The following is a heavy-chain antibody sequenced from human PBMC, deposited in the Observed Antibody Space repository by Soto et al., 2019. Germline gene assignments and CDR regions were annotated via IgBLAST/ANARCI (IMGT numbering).Heavy chain of an antibody. CDR2: IIPILGIA. Sequence: ASVKVSCKASGGTFSSYTISWVRQAPGQGLEWMGRIIPILGIANYAQKFQGRVTMTEDTSTDTAYMELSSLRSEDTAVYYCALASGITDNYYYYGMDVWGQGTTVTVSS. D-gene: IGHD3-3*02. J-gene: IGHJ6*02. V-gene: IGHV1-69*02. CDR3: ALASGITDNYYYYGMDV. CDR1: GGTFSSYT.